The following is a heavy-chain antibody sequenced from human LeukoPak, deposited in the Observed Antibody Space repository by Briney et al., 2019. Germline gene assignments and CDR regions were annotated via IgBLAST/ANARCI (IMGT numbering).Heavy chain of an antibody. CDR1: GFTFSTYW. CDR2: IKQDGSEK. V-gene: IGHV3-7*01. CDR3: ARDSAGNDY. D-gene: IGHD6-13*01. J-gene: IGHJ4*02. Sequence: GGSLRLSCAASGFTFSTYWMSWVRQAPGKGLEWVANIKQDGSEKYYVDSVKGRFTISRDNAKNSLYLQMNSQRAEGTAMYYCARDSAGNDYWGQGTLVTVSS.